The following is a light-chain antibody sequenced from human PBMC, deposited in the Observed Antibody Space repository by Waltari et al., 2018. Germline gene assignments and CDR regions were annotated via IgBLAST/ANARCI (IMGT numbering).Light chain of an antibody. CDR2: GAS. Sequence: ENVLTQSPGTLSLSPGERATLSCRASQSVSSNYLAWYQHRPGQAPRRLIYGASRRATGIPDRFSGSGSGTDFTLTISRLEPEDFAVYYCHQYGSSFRTFGQGTKVEIK. J-gene: IGKJ1*01. CDR1: QSVSSNY. CDR3: HQYGSSFRT. V-gene: IGKV3-20*01.